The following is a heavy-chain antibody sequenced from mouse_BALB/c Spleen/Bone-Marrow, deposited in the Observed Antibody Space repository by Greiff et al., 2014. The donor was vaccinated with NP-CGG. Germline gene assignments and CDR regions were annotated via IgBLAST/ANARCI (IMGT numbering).Heavy chain of an antibody. CDR3: ARNWDWVFAY. D-gene: IGHD4-1*01. Sequence: EVQLQQSGTVLARPGASLRMSCKASGYTFTNYWINWIKQRPGQGLEWIGAIYPGNNDAKYTQKFKAKAKLTAVTSTSTADMERSSLTNEDSAVYYCARNWDWVFAYWGQGTLVTVSA. CDR2: IYPGNNDA. V-gene: IGHV1-5*01. CDR1: GYTFTNYW. J-gene: IGHJ3*01.